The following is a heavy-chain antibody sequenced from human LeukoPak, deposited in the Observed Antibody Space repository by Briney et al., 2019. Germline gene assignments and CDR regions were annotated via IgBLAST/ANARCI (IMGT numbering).Heavy chain of an antibody. V-gene: IGHV3-33*01. CDR2: IWYDGTNK. J-gene: IGHJ4*02. Sequence: PGRSLRLSCAASGFTFSNYDIHWVRQAPGKGLEWVALIWYDGTNKNYADSVKGRFTISRDNSKNTLYLQMNSLRAADTAVYSCARASQNQPPDYWGQGTLVTVSS. CDR1: GFTFSNYD. D-gene: IGHD1-14*01. CDR3: ARASQNQPPDY.